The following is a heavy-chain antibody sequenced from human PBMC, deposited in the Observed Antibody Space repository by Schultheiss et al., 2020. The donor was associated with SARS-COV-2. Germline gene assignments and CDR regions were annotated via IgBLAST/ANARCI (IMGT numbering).Heavy chain of an antibody. Sequence: GSLRLSCAASGFTFSSYSMNWVRQAPGKGLEWIGYIYYSGSTNYNPSLKSRVTISVDTSKNQFSLKLSSVTAADTAVYYCAREMAKISWGQGTLVTVSS. J-gene: IGHJ4*02. CDR1: GFTFSSYS. D-gene: IGHD5-12*01. V-gene: IGHV4-59*12. CDR2: IYYSGST. CDR3: AREMAKIS.